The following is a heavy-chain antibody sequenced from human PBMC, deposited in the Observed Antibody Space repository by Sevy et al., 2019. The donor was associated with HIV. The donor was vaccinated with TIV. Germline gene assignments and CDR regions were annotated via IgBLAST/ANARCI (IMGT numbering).Heavy chain of an antibody. V-gene: IGHV4-59*13. Sequence: SETLSLTCTVSGGSIGSSYYWNWIRQSPGKGLEWIGYIFYSGTTNYNPSLKSRVSVSLDTSKNQFSLELTSVTAADRAVFYGGGEGGGDNGYYYSFYGMDVWGRGTTVTVSS. CDR2: IFYSGTT. CDR3: GGEGGGDNGYYYSFYGMDV. D-gene: IGHD5-12*01. CDR1: GGSIGSSYY. J-gene: IGHJ6*02.